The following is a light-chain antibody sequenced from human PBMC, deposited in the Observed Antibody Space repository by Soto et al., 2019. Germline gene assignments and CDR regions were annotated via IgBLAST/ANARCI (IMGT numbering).Light chain of an antibody. CDR1: QGISSA. CDR3: QQFNNYLWT. J-gene: IGKJ1*01. CDR2: DAS. Sequence: AIHLTQSPSSLSASVGDIVTITCRASQGISSALAWYQQKPGKAPKLLIYDASTLESGVPSRFSGSGSGTDFTLTISSLQPEDFATFYCQQFNNYLWTFGQGTKVDIK. V-gene: IGKV1D-13*01.